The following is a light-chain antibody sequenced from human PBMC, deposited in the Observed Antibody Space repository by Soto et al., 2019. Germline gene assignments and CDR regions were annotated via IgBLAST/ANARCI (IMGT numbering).Light chain of an antibody. CDR1: QSVPSKY. J-gene: IGKJ3*01. CDR2: GAS. Sequence: EIVLTQSPGTLSLSPGERATLSCRASQSVPSKYLAWYQQNPGQAPRLLIYGASSRATGIPDRFSGSGSGTDFTLTISRLEPEDFAVYYCQQYGSSRGFTFGPGTKVDIK. CDR3: QQYGSSRGFT. V-gene: IGKV3-20*01.